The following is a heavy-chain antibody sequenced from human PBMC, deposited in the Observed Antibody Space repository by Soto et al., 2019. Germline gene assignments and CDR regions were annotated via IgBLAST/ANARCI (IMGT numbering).Heavy chain of an antibody. D-gene: IGHD2-21*01. J-gene: IGHJ4*02. CDR1: GFTINRFG. V-gene: IGHV3-30*03. CDR3: ASVADY. CDR2: ISADGRNE. Sequence: QVRLVESGGGVVEPGRSLRLSCVASGFTINRFGMEWVRQAPGKGLEWVALISADGRNEYYSDSVKGRFTISRDMSKNTVYLQMNSLGVEDMAVYYCASVADYWGQGTLVTVSS.